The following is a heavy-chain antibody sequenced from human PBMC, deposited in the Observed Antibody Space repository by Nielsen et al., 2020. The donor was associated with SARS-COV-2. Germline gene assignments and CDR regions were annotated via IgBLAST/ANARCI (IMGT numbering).Heavy chain of an antibody. D-gene: IGHD6-6*01. J-gene: IGHJ6*02. V-gene: IGHV3-21*01. CDR2: ISSSSSYI. Sequence: GESLKISCAASGFTFSSYSMNWVRQAPGKGLEWVSSISSSSSYIYYADSVKGRFTISRDNAKNSLYLQMNSLRAEDTAVYYCARASRAYSSSLAVWGQGTTVTVSS. CDR3: ARASRAYSSSLAV. CDR1: GFTFSSYS.